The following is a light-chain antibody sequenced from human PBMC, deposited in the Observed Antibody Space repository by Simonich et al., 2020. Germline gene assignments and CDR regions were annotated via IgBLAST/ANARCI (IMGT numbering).Light chain of an antibody. CDR1: VLAKKY. V-gene: IGLV3-27*01. Sequence: SYELTQPSSVSVSPGQTARITCSGDVLAKKYARWFQQKPGQAPGLVIYKDSERPSGIPDRFSGSSSGTTVTLTISGAQVEDEADYYCYSAADNNLVFGGGTKLTVL. CDR2: KDS. CDR3: YSAADNNLV. J-gene: IGLJ2*01.